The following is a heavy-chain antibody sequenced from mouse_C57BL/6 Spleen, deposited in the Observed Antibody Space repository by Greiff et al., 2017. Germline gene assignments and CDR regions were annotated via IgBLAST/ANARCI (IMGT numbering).Heavy chain of an antibody. CDR1: GYAFTNYL. D-gene: IGHD1-1*01. V-gene: IGHV1-54*01. CDR3: ARWRDYYGSSFFDY. J-gene: IGHJ2*01. Sequence: QVQLQQSGAELVRPGTSVKVSCKASGYAFTNYLIEWVKQRPGQGLEWIGVINPGSGGTNYNEKFKGKATLTADKSSSTAYMQLSSLTSEDSAVYFCARWRDYYGSSFFDYWGQGTTLTVSS. CDR2: INPGSGGT.